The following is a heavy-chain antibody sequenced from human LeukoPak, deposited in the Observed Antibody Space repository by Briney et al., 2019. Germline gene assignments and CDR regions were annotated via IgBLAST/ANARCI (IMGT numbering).Heavy chain of an antibody. Sequence: GGFLRLSCAASGFIFSDYFMSWIRQAPGKELEWISHISSNSKYTKYADSVKGRFTISRDNAKKSLYLQMNSLRAEDTAVYYCARDNANKYYFDYWGQGTLVTVSS. V-gene: IGHV3-11*05. CDR2: ISSNSKYT. D-gene: IGHD3-16*01. CDR3: ARDNANKYYFDY. J-gene: IGHJ4*02. CDR1: GFIFSDYF.